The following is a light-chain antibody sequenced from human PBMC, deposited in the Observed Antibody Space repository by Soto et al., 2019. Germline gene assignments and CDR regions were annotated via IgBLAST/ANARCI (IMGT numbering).Light chain of an antibody. V-gene: IGKV3-20*01. J-gene: IGKJ5*01. CDR2: GSS. CDR1: QSITSSY. CDR3: QQYGNSPIT. Sequence: EIVLTQSPGTLSLSPGERATLSCRASQSITSSYLAWYQQKPGQAPRLLIYGSSSRATGIPDRFSGSGSGTDFTLTISRLEPEDFAMYYCQQYGNSPITFGQGTRLEMK.